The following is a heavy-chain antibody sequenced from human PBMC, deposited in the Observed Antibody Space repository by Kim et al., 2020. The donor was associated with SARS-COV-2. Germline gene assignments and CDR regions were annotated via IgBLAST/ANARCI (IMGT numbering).Heavy chain of an antibody. Sequence: GGSLRLSCAASGFTFSDYYMSWIRQAPGKGLEWVSYISSSSSYTNYADSVKGRFTISRDNAKNSLYLQMNSLRAEDTAVYYCARVVGDWELTFDYWGQGTLVTVSS. J-gene: IGHJ4*02. CDR2: ISSSSSYT. CDR3: ARVVGDWELTFDY. CDR1: GFTFSDYY. V-gene: IGHV3-11*05. D-gene: IGHD1-26*01.